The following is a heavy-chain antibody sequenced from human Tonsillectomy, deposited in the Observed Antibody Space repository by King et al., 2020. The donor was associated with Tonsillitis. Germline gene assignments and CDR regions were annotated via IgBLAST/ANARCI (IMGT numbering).Heavy chain of an antibody. J-gene: IGHJ4*02. CDR3: AKVGCSRISCYRRFDY. CDR1: GFNLDDYA. V-gene: IGHV3-9*01. D-gene: IGHD2-2*01. CDR2: ISWNSAGI. Sequence: VQLVESGGGLVQPGRSLRLSCAASGFNLDDYAMHWVRQAPGKGLEWVSGISWNSAGIGYADPVKGRFTISRDNAKNSLYLQMNSLRAEDTSLYYCAKVGCSRISCYRRFDYWGQGTLVTVSS.